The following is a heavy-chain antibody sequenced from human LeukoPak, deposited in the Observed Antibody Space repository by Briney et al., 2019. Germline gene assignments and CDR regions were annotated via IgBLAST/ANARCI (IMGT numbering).Heavy chain of an antibody. CDR1: GGSFSGYY. CDR3: ARQVDYGDYVRFPNWFDP. CDR2: INHSGST. D-gene: IGHD4-17*01. J-gene: IGHJ5*02. Sequence: SETLSLTCAVYGGSFSGYYWSWIRQPPGKGLEWIGEINHSGSTNYNPSLKSRVTISVDTSKNQFSLKLSSVTAADTAVYYCARQVDYGDYVRFPNWFDPWGQGTLVTVSS. V-gene: IGHV4-34*01.